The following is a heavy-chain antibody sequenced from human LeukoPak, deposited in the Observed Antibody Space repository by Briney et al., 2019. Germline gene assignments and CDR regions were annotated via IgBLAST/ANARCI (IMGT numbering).Heavy chain of an antibody. V-gene: IGHV4-39*01. Sequence: TSETLSLTCTVSGGSISSSSYYWGWIRQPPGKGLEWIGSIYYSGSTYYNPSLKSRVTISVDTSKNQFSLKLSSVTAADTAVYYCARGTVAGRRGDFQHWGQGTLVTVSS. CDR3: ARGTVAGRRGDFQH. J-gene: IGHJ1*01. CDR1: GGSISSSSYY. D-gene: IGHD6-19*01. CDR2: IYYSGST.